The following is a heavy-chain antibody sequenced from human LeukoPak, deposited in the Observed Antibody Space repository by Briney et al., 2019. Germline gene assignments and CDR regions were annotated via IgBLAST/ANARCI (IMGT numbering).Heavy chain of an antibody. CDR3: ARKALEGDYKNYFDY. D-gene: IGHD4-17*01. J-gene: IGHJ4*02. V-gene: IGHV3-7*02. CDR1: GFTFSSYW. Sequence: GGSLRLSCAASGFTFSSYWMSWVRQAPGKGLEWVANIKQDGSEKYYVDSVKGRFTISRDNAKNSLYLQMNSLRAEDTAVYYCARKALEGDYKNYFDYWGQGTLVTVSS. CDR2: IKQDGSEK.